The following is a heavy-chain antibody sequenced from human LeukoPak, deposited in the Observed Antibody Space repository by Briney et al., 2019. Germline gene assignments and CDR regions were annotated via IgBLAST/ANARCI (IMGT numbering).Heavy chain of an antibody. CDR1: GGSISSYY. Sequence: SETLSLTCTVSGGSISSYYWSWIRQPPGKGVEWIGYIHYSGSTNYNPSLKSRVTISVDTSKNQFSLKVSSVTAADTAVYYCARHGLSYGIEGGFGYWGQGTLVTVSS. J-gene: IGHJ4*02. CDR3: ARHGLSYGIEGGFGY. D-gene: IGHD5-18*01. CDR2: IHYSGST. V-gene: IGHV4-59*01.